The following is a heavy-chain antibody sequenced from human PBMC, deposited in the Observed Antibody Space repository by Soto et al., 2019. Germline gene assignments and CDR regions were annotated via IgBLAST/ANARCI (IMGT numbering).Heavy chain of an antibody. D-gene: IGHD4-17*01. J-gene: IGHJ3*02. Sequence: QVRLQESGPGLVKPSQTLSLTCRVSGDSTSRGGYYWSWIRQHPEKGLEWIGYIYWSGNTYFNPSLKSRVSISLGTSSNQFSLNLTSVTAADTAVYYCARGAADYGDAFDIWGQGTTVTVSS. CDR3: ARGAADYGDAFDI. V-gene: IGHV4-31*03. CDR2: IYWSGNT. CDR1: GDSTSRGGYY.